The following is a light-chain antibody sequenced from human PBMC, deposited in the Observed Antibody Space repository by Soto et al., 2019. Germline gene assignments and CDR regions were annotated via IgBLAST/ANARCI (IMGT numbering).Light chain of an antibody. CDR3: QQYGSSPIT. V-gene: IGKV3-20*01. J-gene: IGKJ5*01. CDR1: QSVSSSY. Sequence: EIVLTQSPAIPFLSQGERATLSCRASQSVSSSYLAWYQQKPGQAPRLPIYGASSRATGIPNRFSGSGSGTAFTLTISRLEPEDFAVYYCQQYGSSPITFGQGTRLEIK. CDR2: GAS.